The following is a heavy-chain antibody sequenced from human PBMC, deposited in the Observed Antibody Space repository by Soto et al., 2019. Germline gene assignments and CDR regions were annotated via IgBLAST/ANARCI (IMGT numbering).Heavy chain of an antibody. J-gene: IGHJ3*02. Sequence: ASVKVSWKASGYTFTSYYMHWVRQAPGQGLEWMGIINPSGGSTSYAQKFQGRVTMTRDTSTSTVYMELSSLRSEDTAVYYCARVPRGVRGPTGAFDIWGQGTMVTVSS. CDR1: GYTFTSYY. V-gene: IGHV1-46*01. CDR3: ARVPRGVRGPTGAFDI. CDR2: INPSGGST. D-gene: IGHD3-10*01.